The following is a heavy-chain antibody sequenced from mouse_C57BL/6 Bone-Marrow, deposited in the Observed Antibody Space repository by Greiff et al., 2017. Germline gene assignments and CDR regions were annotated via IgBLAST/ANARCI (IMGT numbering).Heavy chain of an antibody. J-gene: IGHJ1*03. V-gene: IGHV1-64*01. CDR1: GYTFTSYW. CDR2: IHPNSGST. CDR3: ARFTTVVATRYFDV. D-gene: IGHD1-1*01. Sequence: VQLQQPGAELVKPGASVKLSCKASGYTFTSYWMHWVKQRPGQGLEWIGMIHPNSGSTNDNEKFKSKATLTVDKSSSTAYMQLSSLTSEDSAVYYCARFTTVVATRYFDVWGTGTTVTVSS.